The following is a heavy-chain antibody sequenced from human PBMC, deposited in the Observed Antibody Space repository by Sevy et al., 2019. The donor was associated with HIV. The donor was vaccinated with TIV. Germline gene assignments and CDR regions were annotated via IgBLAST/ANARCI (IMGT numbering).Heavy chain of an antibody. CDR2: INPNSGGT. V-gene: IGHV1-2*06. D-gene: IGHD3-10*01. CDR3: ARESLSAEYYYYGMDV. J-gene: IGHJ6*02. CDR1: GYTFTGYY. Sequence: ASVKVSCKASGYTFTGYYMHWVRQAPGQGLEWMGRINPNSGGTNYAQKFQGRVTMTSDTSISTAYMELSRLRSDDTAVYYCARESLSAEYYYYGMDVWGQGTTVTVSS.